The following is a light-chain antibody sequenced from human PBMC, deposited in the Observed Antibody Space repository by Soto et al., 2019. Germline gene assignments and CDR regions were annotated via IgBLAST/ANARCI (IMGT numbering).Light chain of an antibody. V-gene: IGKV3-15*01. Sequence: EIVLTQSPATLSVSPGERATLSCRASQSVNSDLAWFQQKPGQAPRLLIYGASTRATGIPARFSGSGSGTESTLTISSLQSEDFAIYYCQQYNNWPLTFGGGTKVEIK. J-gene: IGKJ4*01. CDR3: QQYNNWPLT. CDR1: QSVNSD. CDR2: GAS.